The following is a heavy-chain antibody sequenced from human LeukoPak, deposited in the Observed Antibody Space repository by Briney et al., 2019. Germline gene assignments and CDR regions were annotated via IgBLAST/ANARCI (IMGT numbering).Heavy chain of an antibody. Sequence: PSQTLSLTYTVSGGSISSGSYYWSWIRQPAGKGLEWIGRIYTSGSTNYNPSLKSRVTISVDTSKNQFSLKLSSVTAADTAVYYCARAGYYYDSSGYYHDYWGQGTLVTVSS. D-gene: IGHD3-22*01. J-gene: IGHJ4*02. V-gene: IGHV4-61*02. CDR1: GGSISSGSYY. CDR2: IYTSGST. CDR3: ARAGYYYDSSGYYHDY.